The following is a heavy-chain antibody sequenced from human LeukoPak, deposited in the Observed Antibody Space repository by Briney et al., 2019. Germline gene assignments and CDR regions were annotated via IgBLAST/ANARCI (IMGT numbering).Heavy chain of an antibody. CDR2: INPNSGGT. Sequence: ASVKVSCKASGYTFTGYYMHWVRQAPGQGLEWMGWINPNSGGTNYAQKFQGRVTMTRDTSISTAYMELSRLRSDDTDVYYCAXXXPVGPAAVYYFDYWGQGTLVTVSS. CDR1: GYTFTGYY. J-gene: IGHJ4*02. CDR3: AXXXPVGPAAVYYFDY. D-gene: IGHD4-23*01. V-gene: IGHV1-2*02.